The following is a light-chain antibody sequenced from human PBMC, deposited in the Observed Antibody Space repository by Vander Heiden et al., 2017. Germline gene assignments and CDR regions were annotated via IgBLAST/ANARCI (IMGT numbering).Light chain of an antibody. CDR1: QSISSY. CDR3: QQSYSTPLT. V-gene: IGKV1-39*01. J-gene: IGKJ4*01. CDR2: AAS. Sequence: DTHLTQSPSSLSASVGDRVTITCRARQSISSYLNWYQQKPGKAPKLLIYAASSLQSGVPSRFSGSGSGTEFTLTISSLQPEDFATYYCQQSYSTPLTFGGGTKVEIK.